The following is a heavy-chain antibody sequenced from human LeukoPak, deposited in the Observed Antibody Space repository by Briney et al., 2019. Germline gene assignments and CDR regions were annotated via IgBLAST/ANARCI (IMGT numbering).Heavy chain of an antibody. CDR2: INSDGRST. V-gene: IGHV3-74*01. D-gene: IGHD3-3*01. Sequence: PGGSLRLSCAASGFTFRSYWMDWVRHAPGKGLVWVSRINSDGRSTNYADSVKGRFTISRDNAKDTMYLQMKSLRAEDTALYYCARDGVYGGSGYDYWGQGTRVTVSS. J-gene: IGHJ4*02. CDR1: GFTFRSYW. CDR3: ARDGVYGGSGYDY.